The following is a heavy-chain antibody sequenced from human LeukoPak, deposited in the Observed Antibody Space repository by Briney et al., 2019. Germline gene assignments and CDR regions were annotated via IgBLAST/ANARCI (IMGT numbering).Heavy chain of an antibody. D-gene: IGHD6-6*01. Sequence: ASVKVSCKASGGTFSSYAISWVRQAPGQGLEWMGGIIPIFGTANYAQKFQGRVTITTDESTSTAYMELSSLRSEDTAVYYCAKHSSSSDDAFDIWGQGTMVTVSS. J-gene: IGHJ3*02. CDR3: AKHSSSSDDAFDI. CDR2: IIPIFGTA. CDR1: GGTFSSYA. V-gene: IGHV1-69*05.